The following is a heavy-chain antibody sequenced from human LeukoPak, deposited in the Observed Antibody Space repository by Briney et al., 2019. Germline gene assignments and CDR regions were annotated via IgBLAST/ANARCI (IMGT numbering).Heavy chain of an antibody. V-gene: IGHV3-30*02. CDR1: GFTFSSYG. J-gene: IGHJ6*02. CDR3: AREEVATILYLYYYYGMDV. Sequence: GESLKISCAASGFTFSSYGMHWVRQAPGKGLEWVAFIRYDGSNKYYADSVKGRFTISRDNSKNTLYLQMNSLRAEDTAVYYCAREEVATILYLYYYYGMDVWGQGTTVTVSS. CDR2: IRYDGSNK. D-gene: IGHD5-12*01.